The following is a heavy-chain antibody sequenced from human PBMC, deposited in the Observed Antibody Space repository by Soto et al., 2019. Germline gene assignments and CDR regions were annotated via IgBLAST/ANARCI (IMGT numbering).Heavy chain of an antibody. D-gene: IGHD5-18*01. V-gene: IGHV3-43*01. Sequence: GGSLRLSFAASGFTFDDYTMHWVRQAPGKGLEWVSLISWDGGSTYYADSVKGRFTISRDNSKNSLYLQMNSLRTEDTALYYCAKDGGPSGYSYAHEFDYWGQGTLVTVSS. CDR3: AKDGGPSGYSYAHEFDY. CDR1: GFTFDDYT. CDR2: ISWDGGST. J-gene: IGHJ4*02.